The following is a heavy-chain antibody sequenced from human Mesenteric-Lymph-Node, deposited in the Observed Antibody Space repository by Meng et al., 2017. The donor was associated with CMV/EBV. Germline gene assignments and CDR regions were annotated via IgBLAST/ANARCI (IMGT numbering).Heavy chain of an antibody. CDR1: GFTFSSYS. CDR3: VRGGWVVPLAY. CDR2: IYSEAGGSDT. J-gene: IGHJ4*02. Sequence: GESLKISCAASGFTFSSYSMNWVRQAPGEGLEWVSVIYSEAGGSDTFYIDSVKGRFTISRDNSKNTLYLQMDRLRAEDTAVYYCVRGGWVVPLAYWGQGTLVTVSS. D-gene: IGHD3-10*02. V-gene: IGHV3-53*01.